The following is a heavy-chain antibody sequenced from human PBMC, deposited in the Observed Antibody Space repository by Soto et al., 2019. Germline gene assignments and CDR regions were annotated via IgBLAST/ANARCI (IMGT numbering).Heavy chain of an antibody. V-gene: IGHV3-15*01. J-gene: IGHJ4*02. CDR2: IKSKPDGGTT. CDR3: VTGRYCDY. Sequence: GGSLRLSCIGSGFTFSNAWINWVRQAPGKGLEWVGRIKSKPDGGTTDYTAPVKGRFTISRDDSKNTVYLQMSSLKTEDTALYYCVTGRYCDYWGQGTLVTVSS. CDR1: GFTFSNAW.